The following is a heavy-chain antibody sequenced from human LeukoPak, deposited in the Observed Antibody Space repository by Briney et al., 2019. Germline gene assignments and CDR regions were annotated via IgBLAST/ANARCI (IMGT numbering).Heavy chain of an antibody. CDR1: GFTFSSYS. V-gene: IGHV3-48*01. CDR2: ISSSSTI. J-gene: IGHJ4*02. D-gene: IGHD3-3*01. CDR3: AKARYFCDY. Sequence: GGSLRLSCAASGFTFSSYSMNWVRQAPGKGLEWVSYISSSSTIYYADSVKGRFTISRDNAKNSLFLQMTSLRAEDTAVYYCAKARYFCDYWGQGTLVTVSS.